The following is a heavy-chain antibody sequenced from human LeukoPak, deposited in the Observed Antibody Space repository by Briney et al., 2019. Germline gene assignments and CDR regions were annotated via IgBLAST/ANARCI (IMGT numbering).Heavy chain of an antibody. J-gene: IGHJ4*02. CDR2: ISAYSGDT. Sequence: ASVTVSCKASGYTFTSYGISWVRQAPGQGLEWMGWISAYSGDTNYAQKFQGRATMTTDTSTSTAYMELRSLSSDDTAVYYCARYDSSIAARPSDYWGQGTLVTVSS. V-gene: IGHV1-18*01. CDR1: GYTFTSYG. D-gene: IGHD6-6*01. CDR3: ARYDSSIAARPSDY.